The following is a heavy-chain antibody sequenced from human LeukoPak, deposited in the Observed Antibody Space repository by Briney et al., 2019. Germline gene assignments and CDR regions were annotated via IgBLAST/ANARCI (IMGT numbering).Heavy chain of an antibody. CDR3: ARDLFAIAAAGPGGWFDP. D-gene: IGHD6-13*01. CDR1: GFTFSTYA. CDR2: VSDDGTSK. Sequence: GGSLRLSCVTSGFTFSTYAMHWVRQAPGKGLEWLAVVSDDGTSKYYADSVKGRFTISRDNAKNSLYLQMDSLRAEDTAVYYCARDLFAIAAAGPGGWFDPWGQGTLVIVSS. J-gene: IGHJ5*02. V-gene: IGHV3-30-3*01.